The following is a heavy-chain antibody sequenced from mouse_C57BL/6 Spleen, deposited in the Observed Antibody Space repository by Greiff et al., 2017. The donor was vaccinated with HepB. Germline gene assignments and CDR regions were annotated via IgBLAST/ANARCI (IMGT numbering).Heavy chain of an antibody. Sequence: VKLMESGAELVRPGASVKLSCKASGYTFTDYYINWVKQRPGQGLEWIARIYPGSGNTYYNEKFKGKATLTAEKSSSTAYMQLSSLTSEDSAVYFCARSYYYGSSYDDYWGQGTTLTVSS. CDR2: IYPGSGNT. V-gene: IGHV1-76*01. D-gene: IGHD1-1*01. CDR3: ARSYYYGSSYDDY. J-gene: IGHJ2*01. CDR1: GYTFTDYY.